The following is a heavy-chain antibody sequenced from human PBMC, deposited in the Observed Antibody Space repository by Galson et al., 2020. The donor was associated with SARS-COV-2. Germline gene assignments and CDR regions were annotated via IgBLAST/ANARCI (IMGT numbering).Heavy chain of an antibody. J-gene: IGHJ6*03. CDR3: ARASKHYNFLTGYLNYYYYYMDV. CDR2: MNPKSGNT. V-gene: IGHV1-8*03. Sequence: ASEKVSCEASGYTFANYDVNWVRQATGQGLEWMGWMNPKSGNTGYAQRFQGRVTITRDTSINTAYLELSSLRSEDTAVYYCARASKHYNFLTGYLNYYYYYMDVWGTGTTVTISS. CDR1: GYTFANYD. D-gene: IGHD3-9*01.